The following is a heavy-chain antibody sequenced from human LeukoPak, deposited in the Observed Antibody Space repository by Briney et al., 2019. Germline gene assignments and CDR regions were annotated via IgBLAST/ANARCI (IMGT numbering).Heavy chain of an antibody. CDR1: GYTLTELS. D-gene: IGHD6-13*01. CDR3: ATQPRIAAAGPPGFDY. CDR2: FDPEDGET. Sequence: ASVKVSCKVSGYTLTELSMHWVRQAPGKGLEWMGGFDPEDGETIYAQKFQGRVAMTEDTSTDTAYMELSSLRSEDTAVYYCATQPRIAAAGPPGFDYWGQGTLVTVSS. J-gene: IGHJ4*02. V-gene: IGHV1-24*01.